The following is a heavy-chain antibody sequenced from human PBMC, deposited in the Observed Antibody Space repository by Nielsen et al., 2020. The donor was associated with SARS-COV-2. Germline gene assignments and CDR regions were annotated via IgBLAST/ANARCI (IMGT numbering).Heavy chain of an antibody. CDR3: ARHHPIGVVPDYFDY. V-gene: IGHV1-69*13. CDR2: VIPIFGTA. CDR1: GGTFSSYA. D-gene: IGHD3-3*01. Sequence: SVKVSCKASGGTFSSYAISWVRQAPGQGLEWMGGVIPIFGTANYAQKFQGRVTITADESTSTAYMELSSLRSEDTAVYYCARHHPIGVVPDYFDYWGQGTLVTVSS. J-gene: IGHJ4*02.